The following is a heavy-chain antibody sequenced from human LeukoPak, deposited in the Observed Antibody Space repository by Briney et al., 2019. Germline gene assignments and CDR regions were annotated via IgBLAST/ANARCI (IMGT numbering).Heavy chain of an antibody. J-gene: IGHJ5*02. D-gene: IGHD3-9*01. Sequence: ASVKVSCKASGYTFTSYDINWVRQATGQGLEWMGWMNPNSGNTGYAQKFQGRVTITRNTSISTAYMELSSLRSEDTAVYYCARVSPHYDILTGYYPDLNWFDPWGQGTLVTVSS. CDR3: ARVSPHYDILTGYYPDLNWFDP. CDR2: MNPNSGNT. CDR1: GYTFTSYD. V-gene: IGHV1-8*03.